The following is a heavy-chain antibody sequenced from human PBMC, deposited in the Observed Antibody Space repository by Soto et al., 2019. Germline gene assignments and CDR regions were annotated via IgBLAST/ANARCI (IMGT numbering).Heavy chain of an antibody. CDR1: GFTFSSYA. Sequence: GGSLRLSCSASGFTFSSYAMSWVRQAPCKGLEWVSAISGSGGSTYYADSVKGRFTISRDNSKNTLYLQMNSLRAEDTAVYYCAKDLAVAGTVPNYFDYWGQGTLVTVSS. D-gene: IGHD6-19*01. V-gene: IGHV3-23*01. CDR2: ISGSGGST. CDR3: AKDLAVAGTVPNYFDY. J-gene: IGHJ4*02.